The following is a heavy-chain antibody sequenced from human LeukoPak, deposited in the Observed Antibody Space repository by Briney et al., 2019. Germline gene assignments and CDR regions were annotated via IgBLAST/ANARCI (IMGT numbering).Heavy chain of an antibody. V-gene: IGHV3-21*01. CDR3: ARMYSGSYSGAFDI. CDR2: ISSSSSYI. D-gene: IGHD1-26*01. J-gene: IGHJ3*02. Sequence: PGGSLRLFCAASGFTFSSYSMNWVRQAPGKGLEWVSSISSSSSYIYYADSVKGRFTISRDNAKNSLYLQTNSLRAEDTAVYYCARMYSGSYSGAFDIWGQGTMVTVSS. CDR1: GFTFSSYS.